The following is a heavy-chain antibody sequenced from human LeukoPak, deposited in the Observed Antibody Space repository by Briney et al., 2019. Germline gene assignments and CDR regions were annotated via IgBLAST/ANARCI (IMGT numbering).Heavy chain of an antibody. CDR2: ITSSSNYI. CDR3: ARVTAVAGTSVGVDA. D-gene: IGHD6-19*01. Sequence: GGSLRLSCAASGFTFSSYNMNWVRQAPGKGLEWVSSITSSSNYIYYADSVKGRFTISRDNAKNSLYLQMDSLRAEDTAVYYCARVTAVAGTSVGVDAWGQGILVTVSS. J-gene: IGHJ4*02. V-gene: IGHV3-21*06. CDR1: GFTFSSYN.